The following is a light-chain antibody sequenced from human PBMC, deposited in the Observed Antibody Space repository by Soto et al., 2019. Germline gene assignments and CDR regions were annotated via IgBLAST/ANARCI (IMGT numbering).Light chain of an antibody. V-gene: IGKV3-20*01. CDR1: QSVSSSY. J-gene: IGKJ2*01. Sequence: EIVLTQSPGTLSLSPGERATLSCRASQSVSSSYLAWYQQKPGQAPRLLIYGASSRATGIPDRFSGSGSGTDFTLTISRLDPEDFAVYYCQQGTFGQGTKLEIK. CDR2: GAS. CDR3: QQGT.